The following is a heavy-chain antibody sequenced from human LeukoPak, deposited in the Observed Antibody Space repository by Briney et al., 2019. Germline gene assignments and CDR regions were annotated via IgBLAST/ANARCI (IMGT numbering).Heavy chain of an antibody. CDR2: ISANSLHI. Sequence: GGSLRLSCAASGFTFSDQSMNWVRQAPGKGLEWVSSISANSLHIFYADSVKGRFTISRDNAKNSLYLQMNNLRVEDAAVYYCVGPDSQFDCWGQGTLVTVSS. V-gene: IGHV3-21*01. CDR3: VGPDSQFDC. CDR1: GFTFSDQS. J-gene: IGHJ4*02. D-gene: IGHD3-10*01.